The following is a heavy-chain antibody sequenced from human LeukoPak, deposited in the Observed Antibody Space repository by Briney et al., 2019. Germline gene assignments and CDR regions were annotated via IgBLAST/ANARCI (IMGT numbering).Heavy chain of an antibody. CDR1: GYTFTDYY. J-gene: IGHJ4*02. CDR3: ARDLGYSGYDYDDY. CDR2: INPNSGGT. Sequence: ASVKVSCKASGYTFTDYYVHWVRQAPGQGLEWMGWINPNSGGTNYAQKFQGTVTMARDTSISTAYMELNSLRAEDTAVYYCARDLGYSGYDYDDYWGQGTLVTVSS. V-gene: IGHV1-2*02. D-gene: IGHD5-12*01.